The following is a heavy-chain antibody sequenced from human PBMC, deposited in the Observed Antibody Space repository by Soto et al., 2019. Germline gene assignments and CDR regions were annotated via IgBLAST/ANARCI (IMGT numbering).Heavy chain of an antibody. CDR3: AFGYCSGGSCYYFDY. CDR1: GGTFSSYT. D-gene: IGHD2-15*01. Sequence: SVKVSCKASGGTFSSYTISWVRQEPGQGLEWMGRIIPILGIANYAQKFQGRVTITADKSTSTAYMELSSLRSEDTAVYYCAFGYCSGGSCYYFDYWGQGTLVTVSS. CDR2: IIPILGIA. J-gene: IGHJ4*02. V-gene: IGHV1-69*02.